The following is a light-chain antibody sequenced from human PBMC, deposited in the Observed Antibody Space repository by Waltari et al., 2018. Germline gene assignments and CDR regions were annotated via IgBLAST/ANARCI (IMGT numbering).Light chain of an antibody. CDR2: NVS. Sequence: DVVMTQSPLSLPATLGQPASIPCRSSQSLVYRDGTTYLNWFQLRPGQSPRLLIYNVSNRDSGVPDRFSGSGSGTDFTLKISRVEAEDVGVYYCMHSVEWPWTVGQGTKVEVK. CDR3: MHSVEWPWT. V-gene: IGKV2-30*01. CDR1: QSLVYRDGTTY. J-gene: IGKJ1*01.